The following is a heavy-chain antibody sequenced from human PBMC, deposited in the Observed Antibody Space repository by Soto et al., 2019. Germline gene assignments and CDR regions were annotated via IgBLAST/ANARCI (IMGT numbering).Heavy chain of an antibody. V-gene: IGHV3-74*01. D-gene: IGHD6-19*01. CDR1: GFPFSDLW. J-gene: IGHJ3*02. Sequence: EVQLVESGGGLIQPGGSLRLSCTASGFPFSDLWMNWVRQAPGKGLEWVSRISHDGSSTSHADSVRGRFSISRDNAKNTGYLQMNSLRAEDTAVYYCTSLSVAVDYFAFDIWGQGTVVTVS. CDR3: TSLSVAVDYFAFDI. CDR2: ISHDGSST.